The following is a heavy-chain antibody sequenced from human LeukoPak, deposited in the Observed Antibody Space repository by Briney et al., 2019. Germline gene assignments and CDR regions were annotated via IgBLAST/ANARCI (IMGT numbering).Heavy chain of an antibody. J-gene: IGHJ4*02. CDR1: GFTFSSYE. CDR3: ARDPSGYDPVDY. D-gene: IGHD5-12*01. V-gene: IGHV3-21*01. CDR2: ISSSSSYI. Sequence: GSLRLSCAASGFTFSSYEMNWVRQAPGKGLEWVSSISSSSSYIYYADSVKGRFTISRDNAKNSLYLQMNSLRAEDTAVYYCARDPSGYDPVDYWGQGTLVTVSS.